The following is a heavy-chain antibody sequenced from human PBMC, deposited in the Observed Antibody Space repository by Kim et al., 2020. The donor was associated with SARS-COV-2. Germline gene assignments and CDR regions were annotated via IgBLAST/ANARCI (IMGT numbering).Heavy chain of an antibody. CDR3: ARDAAAAGKDYYYGMDV. D-gene: IGHD6-13*01. V-gene: IGHV3-11*01. CDR1: GFTFSDYY. J-gene: IGHJ6*02. CDR2: ISSSGSTI. Sequence: GGSLRLSCAASGFTFSDYYMSWIRQAPGKGLEWVSYISSSGSTIYYADSVKGRFTISRDNAKNSLYLQMNSLRAEDTAVYYCARDAAAAGKDYYYGMDVWGQGTTVTVSS.